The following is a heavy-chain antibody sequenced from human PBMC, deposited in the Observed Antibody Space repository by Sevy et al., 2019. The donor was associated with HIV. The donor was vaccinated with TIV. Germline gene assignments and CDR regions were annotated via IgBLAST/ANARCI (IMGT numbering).Heavy chain of an antibody. D-gene: IGHD3-16*01. J-gene: IGHJ3*01. CDR3: ARDDPVMNGFDF. CDR1: GGSVNSGDYY. V-gene: IGHV4-61*08. CDR2: IYCSGSY. Sequence: SETLSLTCTVSGGSVNSGDYYWCWIRQPRGEVLGLLVNIYCSGSYNYNPSLKSRVTISLDTSKNQYSLKMSSATTADTVVYSWARDDPVMNGFDFWGQGTMVTVSS.